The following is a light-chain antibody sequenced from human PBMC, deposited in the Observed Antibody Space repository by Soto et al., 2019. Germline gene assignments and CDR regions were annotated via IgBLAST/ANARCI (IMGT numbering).Light chain of an antibody. CDR2: DVS. V-gene: IGLV2-14*01. CDR1: SSDVGGYNY. J-gene: IGLJ1*01. CDR3: SSYTSSSTLYV. Sequence: QSALTQPASVSGSPGQSITISCTGTSSDVGGYNYVSWYQQHPGKAPKLMIYDVSNRPSGVSNRFSGSKSGNTASLAISGLQPEDDADYYFSSYTSSSTLYVFGTGTKLTVL.